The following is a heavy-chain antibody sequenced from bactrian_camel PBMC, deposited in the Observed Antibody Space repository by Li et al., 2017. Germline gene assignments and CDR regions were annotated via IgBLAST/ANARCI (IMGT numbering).Heavy chain of an antibody. CDR2: INRYGST. Sequence: HVQLVESGGGSVEAGGSLTLSCAASGFIFSSYCAGWFRQAPGKERERVASINRYGSTDYADSVKGRFTISRDNAKKTLDLQMNNLTSEDTAVYYCVADRRPHCTVNIWRRAAPPHWGQGTQVTVS. D-gene: IGHD1*01. CDR3: VADRRPHCTVNIWRRAAPPH. V-gene: IGHV3S55*01. CDR1: GFIFSSYC. J-gene: IGHJ4*01.